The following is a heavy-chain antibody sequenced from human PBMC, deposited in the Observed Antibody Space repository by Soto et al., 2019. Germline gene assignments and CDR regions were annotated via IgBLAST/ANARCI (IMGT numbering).Heavy chain of an antibody. CDR1: GGSVSSGNYY. J-gene: IGHJ4*02. CDR3: ARNGTNYYDSSGSKGYFDY. D-gene: IGHD3-22*01. CDR2: IYYTGST. Sequence: SETLSLTCSVSGGSVSSGNYYWSWIRQPPGKGLEWIGYIYYTGSTNYNPSLKSRVTISVDTSKNQFSLKLSSVTAADTAVYYCARNGTNYYDSSGSKGYFDYWGQGTLVTVSS. V-gene: IGHV4-61*01.